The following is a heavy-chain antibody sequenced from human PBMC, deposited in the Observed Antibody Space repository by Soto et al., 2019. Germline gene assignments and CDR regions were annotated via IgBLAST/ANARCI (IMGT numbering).Heavy chain of an antibody. V-gene: IGHV4-59*01. Sequence: KPAEALSLTCTISGDSMEDFYWNWIGQPPGKGLVWVGFVFYTGTTDYNPSRNSRVPISIATSKNQFALQTSPVSPADKGIYHNARDATLRDWGPGTLVTVSS. CDR1: GDSMEDFY. CDR2: VFYTGTT. D-gene: IGHD2-15*01. J-gene: IGHJ4*01. CDR3: ARDATLRD.